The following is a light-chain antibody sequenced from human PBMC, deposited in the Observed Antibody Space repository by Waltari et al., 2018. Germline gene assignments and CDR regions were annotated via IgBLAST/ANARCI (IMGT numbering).Light chain of an antibody. CDR1: QSVSNSNY. V-gene: IGKV3-20*01. J-gene: IGKJ5*01. CDR2: GET. CDR3: QQYGASPNIA. Sequence: IVLTQSPGTLSLSPGERATLSCRTSQSVSNSNYLAWYQQKPGQAPRLLIYGETNTATGLPGSFTASGSGTDFTLTISKPEPEDFAIYYCQQYGASPNIAFGQGTRLEIK.